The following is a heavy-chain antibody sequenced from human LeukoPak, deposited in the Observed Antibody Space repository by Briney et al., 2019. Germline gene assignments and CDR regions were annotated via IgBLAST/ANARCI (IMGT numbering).Heavy chain of an antibody. J-gene: IGHJ6*02. CDR2: ISAYNGNT. CDR3: AIDGYCSGGSCPSYYYYGMDV. D-gene: IGHD2-15*01. CDR1: GYTFTSYG. Sequence: ASVKVSCKASGYTFTSYGISWMRQAPGQGLEWMGWISAYNGNTNYAQKLQGRVTMTTDTSTSTAYMELRSLRSDDTAVYYCAIDGYCSGGSCPSYYYYGMDVWGQGTTVTVSS. V-gene: IGHV1-18*01.